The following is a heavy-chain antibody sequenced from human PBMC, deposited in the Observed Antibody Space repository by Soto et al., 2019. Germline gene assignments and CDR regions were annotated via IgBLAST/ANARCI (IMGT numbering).Heavy chain of an antibody. CDR1: GFTFSSYG. CDR3: ANPMASSWYLAFDY. Sequence: QVQLVESGGGVVQPGRSLRLSCAASGFTFSSYGMHWVRQAPGKGLEWVAVISYDGSNKYYADSVKGRFTISRDNSKNTLYLQMNSLGAEDTAVYYCANPMASSWYLAFDYWGQGTLVTVSS. J-gene: IGHJ4*02. CDR2: ISYDGSNK. V-gene: IGHV3-30*18. D-gene: IGHD6-13*01.